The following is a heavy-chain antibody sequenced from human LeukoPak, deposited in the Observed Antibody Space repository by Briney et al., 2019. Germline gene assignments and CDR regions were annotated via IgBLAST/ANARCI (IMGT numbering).Heavy chain of an antibody. V-gene: IGHV4-34*01. D-gene: IGHD6-13*01. CDR1: GGSFSGYY. CDR2: INHSGST. CDR3: ARGLRGIAAAGTRVNWFDP. Sequence: SETLSLTCAVYGGSFSGYYWSWIRQPPGKGLEWIGEINHSGSTNYNPSLKSRVTISVDTSKNQFSLKLSSVTAADTAVYYCARGLRGIAAAGTRVNWFDPWAREPWSPSPQ. J-gene: IGHJ5*02.